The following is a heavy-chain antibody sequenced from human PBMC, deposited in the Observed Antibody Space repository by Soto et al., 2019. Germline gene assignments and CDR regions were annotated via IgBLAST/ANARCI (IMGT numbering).Heavy chain of an antibody. CDR1: GFIFSNNG. D-gene: IGHD3-10*02. Sequence: PGGSLRLSCVGSGFIFSNNGMHWVRQTPGKGLEWVAFLSYDGSETFYADSVKGRFTVSRDNSKNTLFLHMGNLRRDDTAVYYCSIVRVADSALDHWGQGTLVTVSS. V-gene: IGHV3-30*03. J-gene: IGHJ4*02. CDR3: SIVRVADSALDH. CDR2: LSYDGSET.